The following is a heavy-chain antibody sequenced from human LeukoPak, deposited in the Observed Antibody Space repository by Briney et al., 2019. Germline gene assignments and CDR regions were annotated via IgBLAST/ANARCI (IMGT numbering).Heavy chain of an antibody. CDR2: ISYSGTT. CDR3: ARALYSASRYFDL. J-gene: IGHJ2*01. D-gene: IGHD6-13*01. CDR1: AGSVSGYF. Sequence: SETLSLTCTVSAGSVSGYFWNWIRQSPGKGLEWVGYISYSGTTNYNPSLKSRVTISVDTSKNQFSLKLGSVTAADTAVYYCARALYSASRYFDLWGRGTLVTVSS. V-gene: IGHV4-59*02.